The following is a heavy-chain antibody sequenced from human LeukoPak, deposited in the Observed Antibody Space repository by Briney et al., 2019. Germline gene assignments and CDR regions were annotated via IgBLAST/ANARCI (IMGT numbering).Heavy chain of an antibody. CDR1: GFTFSGYT. Sequence: GGSLRLSCEASGFTFSGYTMSWVRQAPGKGLEWVSYISESSSHTYNADSVKGRFTISRDNAKNSLYLQMNSLRVEGTGIYYCARDRAVKARIGGMDVWGEGTTVIVSS. J-gene: IGHJ6*04. D-gene: IGHD5-24*01. CDR3: ARDRAVKARIGGMDV. V-gene: IGHV3-21*06. CDR2: ISESSSHT.